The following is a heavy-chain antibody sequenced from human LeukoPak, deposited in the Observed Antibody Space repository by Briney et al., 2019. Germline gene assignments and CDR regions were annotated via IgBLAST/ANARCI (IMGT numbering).Heavy chain of an antibody. Sequence: PSETLSLTCTVSGGSISSYYWSWIRQPPGKGLEWIGYIYYSGSTNYNPSLKSRVTISVDTSTNQFSLKLSSVTAADTPVYYCARDGSRYTTRGRFDPWGQGTLVTVSS. D-gene: IGHD1-1*01. CDR1: GGSISSYY. CDR3: ARDGSRYTTRGRFDP. J-gene: IGHJ5*02. CDR2: IYYSGST. V-gene: IGHV4-59*01.